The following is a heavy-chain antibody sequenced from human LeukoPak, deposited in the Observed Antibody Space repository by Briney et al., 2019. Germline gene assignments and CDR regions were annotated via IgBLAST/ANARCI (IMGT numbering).Heavy chain of an antibody. J-gene: IGHJ4*02. CDR3: ARIYYDFWSGYYTPRYFDC. V-gene: IGHV4-59*08. CDR2: THYSGAT. Sequence: PSETLSLTCTVSGGSISSYYWSWLRQPPGKGLEYIGYTHYSGATNYNPSLKSRVTISLDTSGNQFSLKLSSVTAADTAVYYCARIYYDFWSGYYTPRYFDCWGQGTLVTVSS. CDR1: GGSISSYY. D-gene: IGHD3-3*01.